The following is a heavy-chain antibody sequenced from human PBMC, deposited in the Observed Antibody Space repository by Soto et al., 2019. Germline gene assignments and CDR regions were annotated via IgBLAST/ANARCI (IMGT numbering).Heavy chain of an antibody. CDR1: GATFNDYT. J-gene: IGHJ6*03. CDR3: ASGKSQMTQDRMSFYYYMDV. Sequence: QVQLVQSGAEVKKPGSSVRISCAASGATFNDYTFTWVRRAPGQGLEWMGRVIPLLDASNYAETFRDRVTITADRSPSTVYMELSGLKSEDSPIYYCASGKSQMTQDRMSFYYYMDVWGKGTTVTVSS. CDR2: VIPLLDAS. D-gene: IGHD2-15*01. V-gene: IGHV1-69*08.